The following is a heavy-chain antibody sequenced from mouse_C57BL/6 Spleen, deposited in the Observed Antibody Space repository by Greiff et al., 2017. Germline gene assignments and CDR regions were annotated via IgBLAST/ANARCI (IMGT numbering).Heavy chain of an antibody. CDR3: ARYDYDWFAY. D-gene: IGHD2-4*01. CDR1: GYAFSSSW. CDR2: IYPGDGDT. J-gene: IGHJ3*01. V-gene: IGHV1-82*01. Sequence: VQLQQSGPELVKPGASVKISCKASGYAFSSSWMNWVKQRPGKGLEWIGRIYPGDGDTNYNGKFKGKATLTADKSSSTAYMQLSSLTSEDSAVYFCARYDYDWFAYWGQGTLVTVSA.